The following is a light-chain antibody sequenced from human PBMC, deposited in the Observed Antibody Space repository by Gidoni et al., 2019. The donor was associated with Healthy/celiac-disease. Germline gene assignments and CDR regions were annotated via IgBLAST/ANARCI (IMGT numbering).Light chain of an antibody. Sequence: QMTQSPSSVSASVGYRVTITCRASQGISSWLGWYQQKPGKAPKLLIYAASSLQSGVASRCSGSGSGTDFTLTSSSLQHEDFATYYCQQANSFPPSFGQGTKLEIK. J-gene: IGKJ2*03. V-gene: IGKV1-12*01. CDR1: QGISSW. CDR2: AAS. CDR3: QQANSFPPS.